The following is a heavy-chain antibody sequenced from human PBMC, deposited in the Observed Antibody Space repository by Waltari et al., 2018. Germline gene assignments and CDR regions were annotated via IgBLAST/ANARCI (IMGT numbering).Heavy chain of an antibody. CDR3: ARVWYSSSWDYWYFDL. J-gene: IGHJ2*01. D-gene: IGHD6-13*01. CDR1: GGTFSSYA. V-gene: IGHV1-69*14. Sequence: QVQLVQSGAEVKKPGSSVKVSCKASGGTFSSYAISWVRQAPGQGLAWMGGIIPIFGTANYAQKFQGRVTITADKSTSTAYMELSSLRSEDTAVYYCARVWYSSSWDYWYFDLWGRGTLVTVSS. CDR2: IIPIFGTA.